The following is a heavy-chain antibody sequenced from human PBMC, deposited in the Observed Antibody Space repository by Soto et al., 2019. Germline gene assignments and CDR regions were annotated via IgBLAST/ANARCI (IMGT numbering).Heavy chain of an antibody. Sequence: ASVKVSCKASGYTFTSYDINWVRQATGQGLEWMGWMNPNSGNTGYAQKFQGRVTMTRNTSISTAYMELSSLRSEDTAVYYCATGTIFGVVSPFDYWGQGTLVTVSS. CDR3: ATGTIFGVVSPFDY. J-gene: IGHJ4*02. CDR2: MNPNSGNT. CDR1: GYTFTSYD. D-gene: IGHD3-3*01. V-gene: IGHV1-8*01.